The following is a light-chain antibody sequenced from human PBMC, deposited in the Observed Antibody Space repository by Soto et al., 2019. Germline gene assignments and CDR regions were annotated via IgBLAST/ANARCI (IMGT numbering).Light chain of an antibody. CDR3: ASWDDGLSGVV. CDR2: RSN. CDR1: RSNIGTNH. Sequence: QSVLTQPPSASGTPGQSVTISCSGGRSNIGTNHVYWYRQFPGSAPKVLVYRSNERPSGVPDRFSGSKSGTSASLAISGLRPADEADYYCASWDDGLSGVVFGGGTKLTVL. V-gene: IGLV1-47*01. J-gene: IGLJ2*01.